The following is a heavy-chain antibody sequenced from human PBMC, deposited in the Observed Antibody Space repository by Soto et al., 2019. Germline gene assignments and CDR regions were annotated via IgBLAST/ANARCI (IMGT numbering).Heavy chain of an antibody. Sequence: VQLMHSGAEVKKPGSSVKVSCKASGGTFSSHSINWVRQAPGQGLEWMGGIITLFGTSNYAQNFQGRVTITADQSTSTAYMELNSLTSADTAVYYCAREVGYGDFSAALLDWGQGTLVTVSS. CDR3: AREVGYGDFSAALLD. CDR1: GGTFSSHS. J-gene: IGHJ4*02. CDR2: IITLFGTS. D-gene: IGHD2-21*02. V-gene: IGHV1-69*01.